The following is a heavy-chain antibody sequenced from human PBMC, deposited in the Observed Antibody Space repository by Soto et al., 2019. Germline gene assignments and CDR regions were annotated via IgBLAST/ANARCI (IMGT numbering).Heavy chain of an antibody. CDR2: ISAYNGNT. Sequence: QVQVVQSGAEVKKPGASVKVSCTASGYTFTSYAISWVRQAPGQGLEWMGRISAYNGNTNYAQRLQGRVTMTTETSTRTGYMELRSLRSDDTAVYYCARVYGGYYFDYWDQGSLVTVFS. CDR3: ARVYGGYYFDY. CDR1: GYTFTSYA. D-gene: IGHD3-16*01. V-gene: IGHV1-18*01. J-gene: IGHJ4*02.